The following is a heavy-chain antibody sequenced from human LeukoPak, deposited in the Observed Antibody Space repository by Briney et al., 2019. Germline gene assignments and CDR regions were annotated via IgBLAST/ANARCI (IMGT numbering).Heavy chain of an antibody. D-gene: IGHD2-15*01. V-gene: IGHV4-59*01. CDR2: IYYSGST. CDR1: GGSISSYY. CDR3: ARYIGVVYNWFDP. Sequence: SETLSLTCIVSGGSISSYYWSWIRQPPGKGLEWIGYIYYSGSTNYNPSLKSRVTISVDTSKNQFSLKLSSVTAADTAVYYCARYIGVVYNWFDPWGQGTLVTVSS. J-gene: IGHJ5*02.